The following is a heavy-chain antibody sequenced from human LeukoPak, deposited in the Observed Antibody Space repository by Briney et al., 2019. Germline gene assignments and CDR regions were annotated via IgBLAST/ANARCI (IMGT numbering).Heavy chain of an antibody. CDR1: GFSFSSSVVG. V-gene: IGHV2-5*02. J-gene: IGHJ4*02. CDR3: ARFAGKFDY. Sequence: SGPTLVNPTQTLTLTCTFSGFSFSSSVVGVGWIRQPPGKALEWLGIIYWDDDKRYSPSLKSRLTITKDTSENHVVLTLTNMDPVDTATYYCARFAGKFDYWGQGTLVTVSS. CDR2: IYWDDDK.